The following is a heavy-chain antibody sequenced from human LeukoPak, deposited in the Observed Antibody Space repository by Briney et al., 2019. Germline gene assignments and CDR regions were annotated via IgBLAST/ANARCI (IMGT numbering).Heavy chain of an antibody. V-gene: IGHV3-74*01. CDR3: ATKQWLAPPPDS. CDR1: GFTFSKYW. Sequence: GGSLRLSCAASGFTFSKYWMLWVRHAPGKGLECVSRINTDGTVTTYADSVKGRFTVSTDNADNTMFLQMNSVRDEDTAVYYCATKQWLAPPPDSWGQGTPVTVSS. D-gene: IGHD6-19*01. J-gene: IGHJ4*02. CDR2: INTDGTVT.